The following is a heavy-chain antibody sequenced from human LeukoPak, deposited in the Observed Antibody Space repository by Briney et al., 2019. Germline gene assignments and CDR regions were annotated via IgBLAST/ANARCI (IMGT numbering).Heavy chain of an antibody. CDR1: GFTFSSYA. D-gene: IGHD3-3*01. CDR2: ISYDGSNK. Sequence: GGSLRLSCAASGFTFSSYAMHWVRQAPGKGLEWVAVISYDGSNKYYADSVKGRFTISRDNSKNTLYLQMNSLRAEDTAVYYCAREYYDFWSGYYTGGTPDYWGQGTLVTVSS. J-gene: IGHJ4*02. V-gene: IGHV3-30-3*01. CDR3: AREYYDFWSGYYTGGTPDY.